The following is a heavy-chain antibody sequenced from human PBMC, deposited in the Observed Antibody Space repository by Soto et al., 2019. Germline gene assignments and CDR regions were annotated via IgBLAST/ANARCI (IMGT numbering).Heavy chain of an antibody. V-gene: IGHV4-30-2*01. Sequence: SETLSLTCTVSGGSISSGGYSWSWIRQPPGKGLEWIGYIYHSGSTYYNPSLKSRVTISVDRSKNQFSLKLSSVTAADTAVYYCAIGRVVAALDYWGQGTLVTVSS. CDR3: AIGRVVAALDY. J-gene: IGHJ4*02. CDR2: IYHSGST. CDR1: GGSISSGGYS. D-gene: IGHD2-15*01.